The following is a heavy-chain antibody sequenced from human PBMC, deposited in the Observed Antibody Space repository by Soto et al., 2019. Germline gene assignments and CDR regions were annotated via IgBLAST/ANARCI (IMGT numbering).Heavy chain of an antibody. CDR1: GYTFTNYG. CDR2: ISPYNGYT. D-gene: IGHD3-3*01. J-gene: IGHJ5*02. CDR3: ARGKDFGVVIPSKTNWFDP. V-gene: IGHV1-18*01. Sequence: QVQLVQSGAEVKKPGASVKVSCKASGYTFTNYGLSWVRQAPGQGLEWMGWISPYNGYTIYAQKLQGRVTMTTDTSTSTAYMELRSLRSDDTAVYYCARGKDFGVVIPSKTNWFDPWGQGTLVTVSS.